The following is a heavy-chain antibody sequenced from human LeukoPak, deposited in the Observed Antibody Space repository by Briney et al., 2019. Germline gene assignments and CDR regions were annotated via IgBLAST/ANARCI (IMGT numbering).Heavy chain of an antibody. CDR2: ISRSSSNI. CDR1: GFTFSSYS. Sequence: PGGSLRLSCAASGFTFSSYSMNWVRQAPGKELEWVSYISRSSSNIYYADSVKGRFTISRDNAKNFLYLQMNSLRDEDTAMYYCARDNFDAFDIWGQGTMVTVSS. CDR3: ARDNFDAFDI. D-gene: IGHD1-20*01. J-gene: IGHJ3*02. V-gene: IGHV3-48*02.